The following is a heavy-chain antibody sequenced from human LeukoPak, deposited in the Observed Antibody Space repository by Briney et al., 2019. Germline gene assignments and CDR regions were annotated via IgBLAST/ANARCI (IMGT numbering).Heavy chain of an antibody. D-gene: IGHD2-15*01. Sequence: SQTLSLTCTVSGGSISSGAYYWSWIRQHPGKGLEWIGYIYYSGSTYSTPSLKSRLTISVDTYKNQFSLKLSSVTAADTAVYYCARLNCSGGSCYSVDHWGQGTLVTVSS. J-gene: IGHJ5*02. CDR1: GGSISSGAYY. V-gene: IGHV4-31*03. CDR2: IYYSGST. CDR3: ARLNCSGGSCYSVDH.